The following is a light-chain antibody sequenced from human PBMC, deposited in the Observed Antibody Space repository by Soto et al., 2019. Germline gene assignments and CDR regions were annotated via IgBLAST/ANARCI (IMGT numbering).Light chain of an antibody. CDR2: STS. CDR3: HQRYSTPFT. J-gene: IGKJ5*01. V-gene: IGKV1-39*01. Sequence: DFQMTQSPSSLSASLGDRGTITCQARRPIGSNLNWYQQKPGKAPKLLLHSTSNSQSGVPSGFSGSGSGTNSTLTLSSLQPEPFATSYCHQRYSTPFTFGQGTRLEIK. CDR1: RPIGSN.